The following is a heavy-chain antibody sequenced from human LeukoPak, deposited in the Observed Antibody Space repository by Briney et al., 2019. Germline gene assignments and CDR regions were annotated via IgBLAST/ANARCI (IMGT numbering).Heavy chain of an antibody. CDR2: INLDGSQE. J-gene: IGHJ4*02. CDR1: GFTFSSYA. V-gene: IGHV3-7*01. CDR3: ARADYDYGESLDY. D-gene: IGHD4-17*01. Sequence: GGSLRLSCAASGFTFSSYAMHWVRQAPGKGPEWVANINLDGSQEYYADSVKGRFTISRDNAKNTLYLQMNSLRAEDTAVYYCARADYDYGESLDYWGQGTLVTVSS.